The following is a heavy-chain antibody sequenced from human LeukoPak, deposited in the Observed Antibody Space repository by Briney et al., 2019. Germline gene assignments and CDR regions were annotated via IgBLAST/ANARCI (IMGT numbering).Heavy chain of an antibody. CDR3: ARGQEVLRFLEWSTATDYGMDV. Sequence: SVKVSCKASVDTFSSYAIRWVRPAPGQGLEWMGRIIPILGIANYAQKFQGRVTITADKSTSTAYMELSSLRSEDTAVYYCARGQEVLRFLEWSTATDYGMDVWGQGTTVTVSS. D-gene: IGHD3-3*01. V-gene: IGHV1-69*04. CDR1: VDTFSSYA. J-gene: IGHJ6*02. CDR2: IIPILGIA.